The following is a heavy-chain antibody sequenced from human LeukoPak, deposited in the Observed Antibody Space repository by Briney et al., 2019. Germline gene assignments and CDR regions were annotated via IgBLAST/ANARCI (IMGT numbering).Heavy chain of an antibody. CDR1: GFTFSRYS. D-gene: IGHD2-2*01. J-gene: IGHJ3*02. V-gene: IGHV3-48*04. CDR3: ARVGYCSSTSCYLRISDAFDI. Sequence: PGGSLRLSCAASGFTFSRYSMNWVRQAPGKGLEWVSYISSSRSTMYYADSVKGRFTISRDNAKNSLYLQMNSLRAEDTAVYYCARVGYCSSTSCYLRISDAFDIWGQGTMVTVSS. CDR2: ISSSRSTM.